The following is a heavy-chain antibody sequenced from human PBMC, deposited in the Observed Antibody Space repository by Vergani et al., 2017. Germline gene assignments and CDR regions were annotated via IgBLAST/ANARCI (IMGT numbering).Heavy chain of an antibody. V-gene: IGHV3-33*01. CDR1: GFTFSSYG. Sequence: QVQLVESGGGVVQPGRSLRLSCAASGFTFSSYGMHWVRQAPGKGLEWVAVIWYDGSNKYYADSVKGRFTISRDNSKNTLYLQMNSLRAEDTAVYYCARALGYCSSTSCYPLDYWGQGTLVTVSS. CDR2: IWYDGSNK. D-gene: IGHD2-2*01. CDR3: ARALGYCSSTSCYPLDY. J-gene: IGHJ4*02.